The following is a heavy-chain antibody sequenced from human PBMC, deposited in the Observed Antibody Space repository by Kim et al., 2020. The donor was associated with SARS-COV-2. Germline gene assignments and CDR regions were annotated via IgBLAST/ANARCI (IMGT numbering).Heavy chain of an antibody. D-gene: IGHD3-10*01. Sequence: GGSLRLSCAASGFTFSSYAMSWVRQAPGKGLEWVSVVTDSGSRTYYADSVKGRFTISRDNSKNQLYLQMNSLRADDTAVYYCAKRYYYASGSFDYWGQGTRVTVSS. J-gene: IGHJ4*02. CDR1: GFTFSSYA. V-gene: IGHV3-23*01. CDR2: VTDSGSRT. CDR3: AKRYYYASGSFDY.